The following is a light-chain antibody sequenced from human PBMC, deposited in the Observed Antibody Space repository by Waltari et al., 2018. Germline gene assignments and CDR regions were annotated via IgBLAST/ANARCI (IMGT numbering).Light chain of an antibody. CDR1: SSDVGYYNY. V-gene: IGLV2-11*01. CDR3: CSYTGNYLRV. Sequence: QSALTQPRSVSGSPGQSVTISCTGTSSDVGYYNYVSWYQQHPGKAPKLMIYDVIGRPSGVPGRFSGAKSGNTASLTISGLQAEEEADYYCCSYTGNYLRVFGGGTKLTVL. J-gene: IGLJ2*01. CDR2: DVI.